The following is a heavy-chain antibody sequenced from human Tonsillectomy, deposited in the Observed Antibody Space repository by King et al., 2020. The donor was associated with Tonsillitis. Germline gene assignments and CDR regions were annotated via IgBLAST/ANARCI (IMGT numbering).Heavy chain of an antibody. CDR3: ARHFYERCGYYYHFFQH. Sequence: VQLVESGTEVKKPGASVKVSCKASGYTFTDYYIQWVRQAPGQGPEWMGWIDPNSGATNYAQKFQGRVTMTGDTSITTAYMELSSLRSDDTAVYYCARHFYERCGYYYHFFQHWGQGTLVTVSP. CDR2: IDPNSGAT. V-gene: IGHV1-2*02. J-gene: IGHJ1*01. D-gene: IGHD3-22*01. CDR1: GYTFTDYY.